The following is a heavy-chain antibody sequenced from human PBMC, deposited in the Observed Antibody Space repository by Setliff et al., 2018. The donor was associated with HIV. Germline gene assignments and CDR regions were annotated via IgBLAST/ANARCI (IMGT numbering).Heavy chain of an antibody. CDR3: ARPGYYDSSGPYAFDI. V-gene: IGHV1-2*06. Sequence: ASVKVSCKASGYTFTSYYIHWVRQAPGQGLEWMGRINPNSGGTNYAQKFQGRVTMTRDTSISTAYMELSRLRSDDTAVYYCARPGYYDSSGPYAFDIWGQGTMVTVSS. J-gene: IGHJ3*02. CDR1: GYTFTSYY. D-gene: IGHD3-22*01. CDR2: INPNSGGT.